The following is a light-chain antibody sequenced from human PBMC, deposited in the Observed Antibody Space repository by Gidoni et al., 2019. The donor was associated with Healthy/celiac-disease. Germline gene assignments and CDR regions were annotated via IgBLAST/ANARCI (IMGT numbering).Light chain of an antibody. Sequence: AIRMTQSPSSFSASTGDRVTITCRASQGISSYLAWYQQKPGKAPKLLIYAASTLQRGVPSRFSGSGSGTDFTLTFSCLQSEDFATYYCQQYYSYPRTFXQXTKVEIK. V-gene: IGKV1-8*01. CDR1: QGISSY. CDR3: QQYYSYPRT. J-gene: IGKJ1*01. CDR2: AAS.